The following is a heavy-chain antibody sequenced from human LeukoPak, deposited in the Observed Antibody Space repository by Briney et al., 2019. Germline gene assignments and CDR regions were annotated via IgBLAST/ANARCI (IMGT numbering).Heavy chain of an antibody. CDR3: ARAGGFGLTGGDY. CDR1: GFTFSNAW. D-gene: IGHD3-10*01. Sequence: GGSLRLSCAASGFTFSNAWMNWVRQAPGKGLEWVSVIYSGGSTYYADSVKGRFTISRDNSKNTLYLQMNSLRAEDTAVYYCARAGGFGLTGGDYWGQGTLVTVSS. J-gene: IGHJ4*02. CDR2: IYSGGST. V-gene: IGHV3-53*01.